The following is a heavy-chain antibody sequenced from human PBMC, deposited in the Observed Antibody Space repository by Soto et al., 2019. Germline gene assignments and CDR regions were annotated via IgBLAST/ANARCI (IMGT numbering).Heavy chain of an antibody. D-gene: IGHD3-16*02. J-gene: IGHJ3*02. V-gene: IGHV3-23*01. CDR2: ISGSGGST. Sequence: PGGSLRLSCAASGFTFSSYAMSWVRQAPGKGLEWVSAISGSGGSTYYADSVKGRFTISRDNSKNTLYLQMNSLRAEDTAVYYCAKIPERYDYIWGSYRDAFDIWGQGTMVTVS. CDR3: AKIPERYDYIWGSYRDAFDI. CDR1: GFTFSSYA.